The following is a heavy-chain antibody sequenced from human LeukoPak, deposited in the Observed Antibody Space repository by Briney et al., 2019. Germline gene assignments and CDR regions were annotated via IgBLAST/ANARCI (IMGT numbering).Heavy chain of an antibody. J-gene: IGHJ5*02. CDR3: AKESITMIVVVRNNWFDP. CDR1: GFTLSSYA. CDR2: ISGSGGST. Sequence: GGSLRLSCAASGFTLSSYAMSWVRQAPGKGLEWVSAISGSGGSTYYADSVKGRFTISRDNSKNTLYLQMNSLRAEDTAVYYCAKESITMIVVVRNNWFDPWGQGTLVTVSS. V-gene: IGHV3-23*01. D-gene: IGHD3-22*01.